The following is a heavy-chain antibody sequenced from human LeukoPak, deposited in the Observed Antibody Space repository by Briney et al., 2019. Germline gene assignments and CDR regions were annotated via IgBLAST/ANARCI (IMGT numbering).Heavy chain of an antibody. CDR2: IVVGSGNT. CDR1: GFTFTSSA. D-gene: IGHD1-26*01. Sequence: TSVTLSSKASGFTFTSSAVQWVRQARGQRLEWIGWIVVGSGNTNYAQKFQERVTITRDMSTSTAYMELSSLRSEDTAVYYCAAVYSGSYYGDYWGQGTLVTVSS. J-gene: IGHJ4*02. V-gene: IGHV1-58*01. CDR3: AAVYSGSYYGDY.